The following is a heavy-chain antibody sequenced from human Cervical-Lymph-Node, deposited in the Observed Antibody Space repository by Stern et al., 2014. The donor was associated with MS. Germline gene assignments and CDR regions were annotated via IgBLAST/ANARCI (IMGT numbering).Heavy chain of an antibody. CDR2: IIPIFGTA. CDR1: GGTFSSYA. D-gene: IGHD6-19*01. V-gene: IGHV1-69*01. J-gene: IGHJ6*02. Sequence: VQLVESGAEVKKPGSSVKVSCKASGGTFSSYAISWVRQAPGQGLEWMGGIIPIFGTANYAQKCQGRVTITADESTSTAYMELSSLRSEDTAVYYCARDIGYSSGWYYYYYGMDVWGQGTTVTVSS. CDR3: ARDIGYSSGWYYYYYGMDV.